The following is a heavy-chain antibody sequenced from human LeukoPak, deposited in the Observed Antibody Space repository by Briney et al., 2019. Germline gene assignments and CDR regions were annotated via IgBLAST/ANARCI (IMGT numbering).Heavy chain of an antibody. J-gene: IGHJ6*02. CDR2: IYPDDSDT. D-gene: IGHD3-16*01. Sequence: PGESLKISCKCSGYSFTNYWIGWVRQMPGKGLEWMGIIYPDDSDTTYSPSFQGQVTTSADKSINTAYLQWSSLKASDTAMYYCARVPYNYYGLDVWGQGTTVTVFS. V-gene: IGHV5-51*01. CDR3: ARVPYNYYGLDV. CDR1: GYSFTNYW.